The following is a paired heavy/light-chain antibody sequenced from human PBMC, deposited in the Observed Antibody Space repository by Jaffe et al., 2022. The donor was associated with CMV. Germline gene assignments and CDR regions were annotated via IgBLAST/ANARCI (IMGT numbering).Heavy chain of an antibody. J-gene: IGHJ3*02. CDR3: ARAAAFGRRPPDDI. D-gene: IGHD3-10*01. Sequence: EVQLVESGGGLVHPGGSLRLSCVASGFTFTYNWMFWVRQAPGKGLVWVSHINSDGSTTSYADSVKGRFTISRDNAKNTLYLQMNSLRAEDTAVYYCARAAAFGRRPPDDIWGQGTTVSVSS. CDR1: GFTFTYNW. CDR2: INSDGSTT. V-gene: IGHV3-74*01.
Light chain of an antibody. CDR1: SSNIGSSY. J-gene: IGLJ2*01. CDR3: ASWDDSLGGPV. CDR2: RNN. V-gene: IGLV1-47*01. Sequence: QSVLTQPPSASGTPGQRVTISCSGSSSNIGSSYVYWYQQFPGTAPKLLIYRNNERPSGVPDRFSGSKSGTSASLAISGLRSEDEADYYCASWDDSLGGPVFGGGTKVTVL.